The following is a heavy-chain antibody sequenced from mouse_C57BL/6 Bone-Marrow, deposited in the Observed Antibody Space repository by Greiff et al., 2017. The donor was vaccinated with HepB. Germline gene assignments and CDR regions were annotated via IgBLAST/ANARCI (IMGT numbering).Heavy chain of an antibody. CDR3: GRHPRYDYDDAMDY. V-gene: IGHV10-1*01. Sequence: GGGLVQPKGSLKLSCAASGFSFNTYAMNWVRQAPGKGLEWVARIRSKSNNYATYYADSVKDRFTISRDDSESMLYLQMNNLKTEDTAMYYCGRHPRYDYDDAMDYWGQGTSVTVSS. CDR2: IRSKSNNYAT. J-gene: IGHJ4*01. CDR1: GFSFNTYA. D-gene: IGHD2-4*01.